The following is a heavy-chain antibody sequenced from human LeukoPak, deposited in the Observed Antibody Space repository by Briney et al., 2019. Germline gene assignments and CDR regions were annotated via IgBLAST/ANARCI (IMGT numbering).Heavy chain of an antibody. Sequence: GGSLRLSCAASGFTFISYAMSWDRQAPGKGLEWVSAISGSGGSIYYADSVKGRFTVSRDNSKNTLYLQMNTLRAEDTAVYYCAKDEDARPMYFQDWGQGTLVTVSS. D-gene: IGHD3-10*02. CDR2: ISGSGGSI. J-gene: IGHJ1*01. CDR1: GFTFISYA. CDR3: AKDEDARPMYFQD. V-gene: IGHV3-23*01.